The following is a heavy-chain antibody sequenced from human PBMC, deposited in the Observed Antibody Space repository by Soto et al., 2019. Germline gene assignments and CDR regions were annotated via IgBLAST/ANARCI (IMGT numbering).Heavy chain of an antibody. CDR1: GYTFTSYA. V-gene: IGHV1-3*01. CDR3: ARDRERPDVSGFYSGSMEIYTLS. CDR2: INAGNGNT. D-gene: IGHD3-3*01. J-gene: IGHJ6*04. Sequence: GASVKVSCKASGYTFTSYAMHWVRQAPGQRLEWMGWINAGNGNTKYSQKFQGRVTITRDTSASTAYMELSSLRSEDTAVYYCARDRERPDVSGFYSGSMEIYTLSWRDGTTVTGSS.